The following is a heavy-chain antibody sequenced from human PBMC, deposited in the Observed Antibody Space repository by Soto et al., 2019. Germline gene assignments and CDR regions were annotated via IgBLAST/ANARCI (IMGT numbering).Heavy chain of an antibody. Sequence: QVQLQESGPGLVKPSETLSLTCTVSGGSVSSGTYYWSWIRQPPGKGLEWIGYIYYGGSTNYNPSPEGRVTLPIDTCKTQFALQLSSVTAAATAVYCCARETTGMHGWGPGTTVTVSS. CDR1: GGSVSSGTYY. V-gene: IGHV4-61*01. CDR3: ARETTGMHG. J-gene: IGHJ6*02. CDR2: IYYGGST.